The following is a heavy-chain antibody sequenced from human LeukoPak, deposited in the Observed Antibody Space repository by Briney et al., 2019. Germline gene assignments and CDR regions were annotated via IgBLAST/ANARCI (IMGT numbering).Heavy chain of an antibody. J-gene: IGHJ3*02. V-gene: IGHV4-59*08. Sequence: SETLSLTCAVSGDYISGYYWSWIRQPPGKGLEWIGYIYFSGSTKYNPSLKSRVIISLDTSTNQFSLKLSSVTAADTALYYCARHIYGDSVAFDIWGQGTLVTVSS. CDR2: IYFSGST. D-gene: IGHD4-17*01. CDR3: ARHIYGDSVAFDI. CDR1: GDYISGYY.